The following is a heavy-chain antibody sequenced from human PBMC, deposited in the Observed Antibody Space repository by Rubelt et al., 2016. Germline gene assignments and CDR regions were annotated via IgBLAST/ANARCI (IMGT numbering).Heavy chain of an antibody. J-gene: IGHJ4*02. D-gene: IGHD1-26*01. CDR1: GFTFSSYG. CDR3: ARGGMGGSTGYFDY. V-gene: IGHV3-33*01. Sequence: GGVVQPGRSLRLSCAASGFTFSSYGMHWVRQAPGKGLEWVAVIWYDGSNKYYADSVKGRLTISRDNSKNTLYLQMNSLRAEDTAVYYCARGGMGGSTGYFDYWGQGTLVTVPS. CDR2: IWYDGSNK.